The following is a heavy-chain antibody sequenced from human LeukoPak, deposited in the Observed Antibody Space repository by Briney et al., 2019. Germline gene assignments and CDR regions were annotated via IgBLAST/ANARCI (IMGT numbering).Heavy chain of an antibody. CDR3: AREASEAFDI. V-gene: IGHV3-21*01. CDR2: IGSSTKSI. J-gene: IGHJ3*02. D-gene: IGHD6-6*01. CDR1: GFAFSSYS. Sequence: GGSLRLSCAASGFAFSSYSMNWVRQAPGRELEWVSSIGSSTKSIYYADSVKGRFIISRDNAKNSLYLQMNSLRAEDTAVYYCAREASEAFDIWGQGTTVTVSS.